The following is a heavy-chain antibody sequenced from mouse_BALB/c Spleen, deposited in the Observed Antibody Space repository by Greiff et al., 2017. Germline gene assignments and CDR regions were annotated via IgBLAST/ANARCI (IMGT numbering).Heavy chain of an antibody. CDR2: IDPANGNT. CDR3: ARFTTVVADY. Sequence: VQLQQSGAELVRSGASVKLSCTASGFNIKDYYMHWVKQRPEQGLEWIGRIDPANGNTKYDPKFQGKATITADTSSNTAYLQLSSLTSEDTAVYYCARFTTVVADYWGQGTTLTVSS. V-gene: IGHV14-3*02. J-gene: IGHJ2*01. D-gene: IGHD1-1*01. CDR1: GFNIKDYY.